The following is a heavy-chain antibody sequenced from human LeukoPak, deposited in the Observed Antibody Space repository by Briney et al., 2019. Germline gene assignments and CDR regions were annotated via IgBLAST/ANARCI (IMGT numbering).Heavy chain of an antibody. CDR2: ISSSSSYI. D-gene: IGHD3-10*01. Sequence: GGSLRLSCAASGFTFSSYSMNWVRQAPGKGLEWVSSISSSSSYIYYADSVKGRFTISRDNAKNSLYLQMNSLRAEDTAVYYCARDAYGSGSYRSAFDIWGQGTMVTVSS. CDR1: GFTFSSYS. CDR3: ARDAYGSGSYRSAFDI. J-gene: IGHJ3*02. V-gene: IGHV3-21*01.